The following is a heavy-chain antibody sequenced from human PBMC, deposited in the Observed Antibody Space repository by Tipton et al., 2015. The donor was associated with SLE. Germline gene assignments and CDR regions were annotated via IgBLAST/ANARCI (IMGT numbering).Heavy chain of an antibody. V-gene: IGHV3-23*01. CDR3: AKQYGDFPSAFDN. D-gene: IGHD4-17*01. CDR1: GFTFSSYA. CDR2: ISGSGGST. J-gene: IGHJ3*02. Sequence: GSLRLSCAASGFTFSSYAMSWVRQAPGKGLEWVSAISGSGGSTYYADSVKGRFTISKDNSKTTLYLQMNSLRAEDTAVYYCAKQYGDFPSAFDNWGQGTILAVSS.